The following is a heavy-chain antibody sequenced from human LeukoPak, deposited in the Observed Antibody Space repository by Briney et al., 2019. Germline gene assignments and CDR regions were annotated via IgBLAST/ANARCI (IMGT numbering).Heavy chain of an antibody. CDR2: INHSGST. J-gene: IGHJ5*02. CDR1: GGSFSGYY. D-gene: IGHD2-2*01. CDR3: ARTYCSSTSCYLNWFDP. V-gene: IGHV4-34*01. Sequence: PSETLSLTCAVYGGSFSGYYWSWIRQPPGKGLEWIGEINHSGSTNYNPSLKSRVTISVDTSKNQFSLKLSSVTAADTAVYYCARTYCSSTSCYLNWFDPWGQGTLVTVSS.